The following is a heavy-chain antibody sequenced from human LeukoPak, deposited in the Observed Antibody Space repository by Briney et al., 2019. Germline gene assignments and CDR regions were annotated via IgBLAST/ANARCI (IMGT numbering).Heavy chain of an antibody. Sequence: GRSLRLSCAASGFTFDDYAMHWVRQAPGKGLEWVSGISWNSGSIGYADSVKGRFTISRDNSKNTLYLQMNSLRAEDTAVYYCAKDPYSSSWYEDGYWGQGTLVTVSS. CDR3: AKDPYSSSWYEDGY. CDR2: ISWNSGSI. D-gene: IGHD6-13*01. CDR1: GFTFDDYA. V-gene: IGHV3-9*01. J-gene: IGHJ4*02.